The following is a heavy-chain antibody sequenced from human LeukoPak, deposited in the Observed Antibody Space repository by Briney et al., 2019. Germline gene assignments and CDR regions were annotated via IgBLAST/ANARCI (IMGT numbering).Heavy chain of an antibody. J-gene: IGHJ4*02. CDR2: IIPILGIA. D-gene: IGHD2-15*01. V-gene: IGHV1-69*04. CDR3: ARDKISTAYCSGGSCYPEFDY. CDR1: GGTFSSYA. Sequence: ASVKVSCKASGGTFSSYAISWVRQAPGQGLEWMGRIIPILGIANYAQKFQGRVTITADKSTSTAYMELSSLRSEGTAVYYCARDKISTAYCSGGSCYPEFDYWGQGTLVTVSS.